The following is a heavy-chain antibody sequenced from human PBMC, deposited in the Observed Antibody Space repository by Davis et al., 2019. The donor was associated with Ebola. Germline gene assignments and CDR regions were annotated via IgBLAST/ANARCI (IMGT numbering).Heavy chain of an antibody. CDR2: IKKDGIQK. CDR3: AKFIAAAGKRFDP. Sequence: GESLKISCAASGLTFSSLGMSWVRQAPGKGLEWVATIKKDGIQKYYVVSVKGRFIISRDNAKNLLYLQMNSLRDDDTAVYYCAKFIAAAGKRFDPWGQGTLVTVSS. J-gene: IGHJ5*02. D-gene: IGHD6-13*01. V-gene: IGHV3-7*03. CDR1: GLTFSSLG.